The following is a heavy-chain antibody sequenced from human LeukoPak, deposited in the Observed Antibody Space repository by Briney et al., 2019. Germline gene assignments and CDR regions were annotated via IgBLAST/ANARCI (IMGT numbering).Heavy chain of an antibody. CDR3: ARDRDSSSWYRNWFDP. V-gene: IGHV1-69*04. CDR1: GSTFSSYA. D-gene: IGHD6-13*01. CDR2: IIPILGIA. J-gene: IGHJ5*02. Sequence: ASVKVSCKASGSTFSSYAISWVRQAPGQGLEWMGRIIPILGIANYAQKFQGRVTITADKSTSTAYMELSSLRSEDTAVYYCARDRDSSSWYRNWFDPWGQGTLVTVSS.